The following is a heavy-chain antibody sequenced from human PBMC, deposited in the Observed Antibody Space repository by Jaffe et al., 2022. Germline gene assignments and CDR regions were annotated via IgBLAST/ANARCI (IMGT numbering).Heavy chain of an antibody. D-gene: IGHD2-2*01. Sequence: QLQLQESGPGLVKPSETLSLTCTVSGGSISSSSYYWGWIRQPPGKGLEWIGSIYYSGSTYYNPSLKSRVTISVDTSKNQFSLKLSSVTAADTAVYYCARLPLSTSEHWFDPWGQGTLVTVSS. V-gene: IGHV4-39*01. CDR1: GGSISSSSYY. J-gene: IGHJ5*02. CDR2: IYYSGST. CDR3: ARLPLSTSEHWFDP.